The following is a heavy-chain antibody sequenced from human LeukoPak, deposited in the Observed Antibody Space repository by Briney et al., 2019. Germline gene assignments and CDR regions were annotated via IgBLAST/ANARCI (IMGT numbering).Heavy chain of an antibody. CDR3: ARISSSNLYNERGAFDV. D-gene: IGHD6-13*01. V-gene: IGHV4-59*01. J-gene: IGHJ3*01. Sequence: SETLSLTCAVYGGSFSGYYWSWVRQPPGKGLEWIGFVYYTGSTNYSPSLKSRVTISVDTSRNQFSLKLRSVTAADTAVYYCARISSSNLYNERGAFDVWGQGTMVTVSS. CDR1: GGSFSGYY. CDR2: VYYTGST.